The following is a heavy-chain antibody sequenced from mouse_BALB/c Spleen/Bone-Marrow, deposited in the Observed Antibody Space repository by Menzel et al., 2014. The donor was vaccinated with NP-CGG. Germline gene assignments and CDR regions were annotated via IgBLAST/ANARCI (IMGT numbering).Heavy chain of an antibody. CDR3: ARGGLLRAMDY. Sequence: VQLQQPGPELVKPGASVKISCKASGYSFTGYFMNWVMQSHGKSLEWIGRINPYNGDTFYNQKFKGKATLTVDKSSSTAHMELRSLASKDSAVYYCARGGLLRAMDYWGQGTSVTVSS. D-gene: IGHD2-3*01. CDR1: GYSFTGYF. J-gene: IGHJ4*01. CDR2: INPYNGDT. V-gene: IGHV1-20*02.